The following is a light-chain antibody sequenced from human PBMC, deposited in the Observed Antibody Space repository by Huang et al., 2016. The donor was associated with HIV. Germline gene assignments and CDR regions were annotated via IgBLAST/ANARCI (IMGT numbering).Light chain of an antibody. CDR2: GAS. J-gene: IGKJ1*01. CDR1: QRVSSSL. V-gene: IGKV3-20*01. CDR3: QQYGSSPRT. Sequence: EIVLTQSPGTLSLSLGERATLSCRASQRVSSSLLAWYQQKPGQAPRLLMYGASSRATGSPDRFRGSGSGTDFTLTISRLGPEDFAVYYCQQYGSSPRTFGQGTKVEIK.